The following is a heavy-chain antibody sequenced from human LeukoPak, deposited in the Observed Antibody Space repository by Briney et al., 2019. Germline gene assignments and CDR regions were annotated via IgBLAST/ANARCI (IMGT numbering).Heavy chain of an antibody. Sequence: GGSLRLSCAASGFTFSSYAMSWVRQAPGKGLEWVSAISGSGGSTYYADSVKGRFTISRDNSKNTLYLQMNSLRAEDTAVYYCARGEEGAYCGGDCYYNWFDPWGQGTLVTVSS. CDR1: GFTFSSYA. CDR3: ARGEEGAYCGGDCYYNWFDP. CDR2: ISGSGGST. D-gene: IGHD2-21*02. J-gene: IGHJ5*02. V-gene: IGHV3-23*01.